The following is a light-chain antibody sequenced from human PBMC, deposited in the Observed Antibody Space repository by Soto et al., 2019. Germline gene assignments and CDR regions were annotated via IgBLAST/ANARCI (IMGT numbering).Light chain of an antibody. CDR3: QQYNNWPWT. J-gene: IGKJ1*01. Sequence: EIVMTQSPATLSVSPGERATLSSRASQSVSSNLAWYQHKPGQAPRLLIYGASTRAAGIPARFSGSGSGTEFTLTISSLQSEDFAVYYCQQYNNWPWTFGQGTKVEIK. CDR1: QSVSSN. V-gene: IGKV3-15*01. CDR2: GAS.